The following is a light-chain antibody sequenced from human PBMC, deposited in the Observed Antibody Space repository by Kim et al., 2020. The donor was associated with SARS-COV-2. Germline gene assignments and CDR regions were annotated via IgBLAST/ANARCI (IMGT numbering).Light chain of an antibody. CDR2: QDT. Sequence: VSPCQTASIACITDLVGDNFFSCYQQTPGPSPLFLIYQDTKRPSRIPDLFSGSNSSNTSTLTLSVTQAVDDADYYCLSYGTSANWVFGGGTKLTVL. V-gene: IGLV3-1*01. CDR1: LVGDNF. J-gene: IGLJ3*02. CDR3: LSYGTSANWV.